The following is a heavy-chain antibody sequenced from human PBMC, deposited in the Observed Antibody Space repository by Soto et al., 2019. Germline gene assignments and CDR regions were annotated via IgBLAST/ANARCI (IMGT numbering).Heavy chain of an antibody. V-gene: IGHV4-31*03. CDR1: GGSIGSGGYY. CDR2: IYYSGST. D-gene: IGHD3-22*01. Sequence: QVQLQESGPGLVKPSQTLSLTCTVSGGSIGSGGYYWSWIRQHPGKGLEWIGYIYYSGSTYYNPSLKSRVTISVDTSKNQFSLKLSSVTAADTAVYYCARQWLLPPAGWFDLWGQGTLVTVSS. J-gene: IGHJ5*02. CDR3: ARQWLLPPAGWFDL.